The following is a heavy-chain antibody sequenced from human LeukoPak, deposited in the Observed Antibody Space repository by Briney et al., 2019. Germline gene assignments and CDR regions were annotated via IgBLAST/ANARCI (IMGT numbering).Heavy chain of an antibody. Sequence: SETLSLTCTVPGGSISSGDYYWSWIRQPPGKGLEWIGYIYYSGSTYYSPSLKSRVTISVDTSKNQFSLKLSSVTAADTAVYYCARVGFIVGAKGLNWFDPWGQGTLVTVSS. D-gene: IGHD1-26*01. CDR1: GGSISSGDYY. CDR3: ARVGFIVGAKGLNWFDP. V-gene: IGHV4-30-4*01. J-gene: IGHJ5*02. CDR2: IYYSGST.